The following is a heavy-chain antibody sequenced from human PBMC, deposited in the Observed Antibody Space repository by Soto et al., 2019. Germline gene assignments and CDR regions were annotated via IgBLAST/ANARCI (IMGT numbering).Heavy chain of an antibody. CDR2: SNSDGSST. J-gene: IGHJ3*02. D-gene: IGHD6-19*01. Sequence: EVQLVESGGGLVQPGGSLRLSCVASGFTFSTYWMHWVRQAPGKGLVCVSGSNSDGSSTSYADSVKGRFTISRDNAKNTLYLQMTSLRAEDTDVYYCARVRMAGDFDIWGQGTMVTVSA. V-gene: IGHV3-74*01. CDR1: GFTFSTYW. CDR3: ARVRMAGDFDI.